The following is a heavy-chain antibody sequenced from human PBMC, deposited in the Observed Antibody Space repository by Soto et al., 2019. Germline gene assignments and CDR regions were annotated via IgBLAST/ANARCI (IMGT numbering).Heavy chain of an antibody. D-gene: IGHD2-21*02. V-gene: IGHV1-3*01. CDR1: GYTFTSYA. Sequence: GASVKVSCKASGYTFTSYAVHWVRQAPGHRLEWLGYINAGNGNIKYSRKFQGRVTITRDTSASTAYMEMSSLRSEDTAVYYCSRNVVAATALDYWGQRTLVTVSS. J-gene: IGHJ4*02. CDR2: INAGNGNI. CDR3: SRNVVAATALDY.